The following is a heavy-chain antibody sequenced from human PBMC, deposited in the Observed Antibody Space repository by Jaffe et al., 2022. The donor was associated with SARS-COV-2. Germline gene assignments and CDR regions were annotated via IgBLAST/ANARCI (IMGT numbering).Heavy chain of an antibody. D-gene: IGHD3-10*01. CDR1: GGSISSYY. J-gene: IGHJ6*03. Sequence: QVQLQESGPGLVKPSETLSLTCTVSGGSISSYYWSWIRQPPGEGLEWIGYIYYSGSTNYNPSLKSRVTISVDTSKNQFSLKLSSVTAADTAVYYCARANLGRITMVRGVIGYNMDVWGKGTTVTVSS. V-gene: IGHV4-59*01. CDR3: ARANLGRITMVRGVIGYNMDV. CDR2: IYYSGST.